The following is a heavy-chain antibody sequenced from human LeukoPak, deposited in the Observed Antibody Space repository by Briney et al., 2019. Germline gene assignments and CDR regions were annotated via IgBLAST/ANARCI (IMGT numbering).Heavy chain of an antibody. J-gene: IGHJ3*02. Sequence: SETLSLTCTVSGGSISSSSYYWGWIRQPPGKGLEWIGSIYYSGSTYYNPSLKSRVTISLDTSENQFSLKLTSVTAADTAVYYCAREDYYDSSDNPGRAFDIWGQGTMVTVSS. CDR2: IYYSGST. V-gene: IGHV4-39*07. CDR3: AREDYYDSSDNPGRAFDI. D-gene: IGHD3-22*01. CDR1: GGSISSSSYY.